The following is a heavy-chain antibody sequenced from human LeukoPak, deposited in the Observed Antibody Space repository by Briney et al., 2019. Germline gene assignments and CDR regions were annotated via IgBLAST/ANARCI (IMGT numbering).Heavy chain of an antibody. J-gene: IGHJ5*02. V-gene: IGHV1-24*01. D-gene: IGHD6-13*01. CDR3: ATANGAEFSSSWYTYNWFDP. CDR2: FDPEDGET. CDR1: GYTLTELS. Sequence: ASVKVSCKVSGYTLTELSMHWVRQAPGKGLEWMGGFDPEDGETIYAQKFQGRVTITEDTSTDTAYMELSSLRSEDTAVYYCATANGAEFSSSWYTYNWFDPWGQGTLVTVSS.